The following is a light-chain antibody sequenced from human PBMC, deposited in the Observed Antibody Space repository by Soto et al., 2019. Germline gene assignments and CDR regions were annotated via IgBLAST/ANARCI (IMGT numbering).Light chain of an antibody. V-gene: IGKV1-5*03. Sequence: DIQMTQSPSTLSASVGDKVTITCRASQSMSSWLAWYQQKPGKAPKLLIYKASILESGVPSRFSGSGSGTEFTLTISSLQPDDSATYYCQQYQSYSHFGQGTKVDIK. J-gene: IGKJ1*01. CDR1: QSMSSW. CDR2: KAS. CDR3: QQYQSYSH.